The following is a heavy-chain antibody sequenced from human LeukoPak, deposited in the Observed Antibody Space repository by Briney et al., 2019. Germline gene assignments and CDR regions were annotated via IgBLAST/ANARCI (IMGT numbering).Heavy chain of an antibody. D-gene: IGHD3-10*01. J-gene: IGHJ4*02. CDR1: GFTFSTTW. V-gene: IGHV3-7*01. CDR2: IKEHGSEI. CDR3: ATDRGTY. Sequence: PGGSLRPSCAASGFTFSTTWMNCVRRAPGKGLGWVALIKEHGSEIYHADSVKGRFTISRDDAASSLYLQMHSLRAEDAAVYYCATDRGTYWGQGTLVTVSS.